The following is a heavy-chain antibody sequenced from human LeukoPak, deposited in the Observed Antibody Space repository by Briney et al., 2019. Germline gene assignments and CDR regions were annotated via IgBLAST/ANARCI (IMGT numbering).Heavy chain of an antibody. J-gene: IGHJ4*02. CDR3: ARQGELAIDY. D-gene: IGHD1-26*01. CDR2: IYNTGRT. V-gene: IGHV4-59*08. CDR1: GGSISTYY. Sequence: PSETLSLTCTVSGGSISTYYWSWIRQPPGKGLEWIGFIYNTGRTNYNPSLQSRVTMSIDTSKNQFSLKLSSVTAADTAVYYCARQGELAIDYWGQGTLVTVSS.